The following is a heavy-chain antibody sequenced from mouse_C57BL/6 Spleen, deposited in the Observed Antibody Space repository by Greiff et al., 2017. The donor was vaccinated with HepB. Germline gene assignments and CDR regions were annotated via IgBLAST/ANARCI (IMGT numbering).Heavy chain of an antibody. CDR3: ARDPYYGSFWYFDV. CDR2: IDPSDSDT. D-gene: IGHD1-1*01. Sequence: VQLQQPGAELVRPGSSVKLSCKASGYTFTSYWMHWVKQRPIQGLEWIGNIDPSDSDTHYNQKFKDKATLTVDKSSSTAYMQLSSLTFEDSAVYYCARDPYYGSFWYFDVWGTGTTVTVSS. J-gene: IGHJ1*03. CDR1: GYTFTSYW. V-gene: IGHV1-52*01.